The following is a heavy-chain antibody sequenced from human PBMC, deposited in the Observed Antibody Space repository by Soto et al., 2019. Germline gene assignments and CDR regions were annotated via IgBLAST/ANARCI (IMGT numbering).Heavy chain of an antibody. CDR1: GESFSGYY. Sequence: SETLSLTCAVYGESFSGYYWSWVRQPPGEGLEWIGEISHSGSANYSPSHKSRVSLSLDMPKNQFSLKLNSVTAADTAVYYCARGIYLYDSGGHIRRGYFDFGGQGTQVTVSS. CDR3: ARGIYLYDSGGHIRRGYFDF. V-gene: IGHV4-34*01. CDR2: ISHSGSA. J-gene: IGHJ4*02. D-gene: IGHD3-22*01.